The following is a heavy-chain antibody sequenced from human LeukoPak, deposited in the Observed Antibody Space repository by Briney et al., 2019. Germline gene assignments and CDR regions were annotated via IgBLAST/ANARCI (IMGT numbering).Heavy chain of an antibody. CDR3: ARVPPLVGANYFDY. D-gene: IGHD1-26*01. J-gene: IGHJ4*02. CDR2: ISAYNGNT. CDR1: GYTFTSYA. Sequence: ASVKVSCKASGYTFTSYAMHWVRQAPGQRLEWMGWISAYNGNTNYAQKLQGRVTMTTDTSTSTAYMELRSLRSDDTAVYYCARVPPLVGANYFDYWGQGTLVTVSS. V-gene: IGHV1-18*01.